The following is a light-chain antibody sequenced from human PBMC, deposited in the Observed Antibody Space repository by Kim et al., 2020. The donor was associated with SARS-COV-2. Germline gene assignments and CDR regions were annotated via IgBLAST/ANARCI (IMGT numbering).Light chain of an antibody. V-gene: IGLV7-43*01. CDR2: STS. CDR3: LLYYGGAQV. CDR1: TGARTSSYN. J-gene: IGLJ1*01. Sequence: PGGKVTLPCASSTGARTSSYNPNWFQQKPGQAPRALIYSTSSKHAWTPARFSGSLLGGKAALTLSGVQPEDEAEYYCLLYYGGAQVFGTGTKVTVL.